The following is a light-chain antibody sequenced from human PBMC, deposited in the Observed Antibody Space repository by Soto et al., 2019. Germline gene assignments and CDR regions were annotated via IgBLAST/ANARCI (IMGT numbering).Light chain of an antibody. CDR3: SSYAGSNNLL. CDR2: DVI. Sequence: QSVLTQPPSASGSPGQSVTISCTGTSRDIGGYDFVSWYQQHPGKAPKLLIYDVIKRPSGVPDRFSGSKSGNTASLTVSGLQTDDEADYYCSSYAGSNNLLFGGGTQLTVL. V-gene: IGLV2-8*01. CDR1: SRDIGGYDF. J-gene: IGLJ2*01.